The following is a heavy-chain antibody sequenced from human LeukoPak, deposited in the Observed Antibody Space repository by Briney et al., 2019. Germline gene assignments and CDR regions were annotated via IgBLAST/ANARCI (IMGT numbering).Heavy chain of an antibody. V-gene: IGHV3-21*01. D-gene: IGHD6-19*01. CDR2: ISSSSSYI. CDR1: GFTFSSYS. CDR3: ARFEDSSGWYRGAFDI. J-gene: IGHJ3*02. Sequence: PGGSLRLFCAASGFTFSSYSMNWVRQAPGEGLEWVSSISSSSSYIYYADSVKGRFTISRDNAKNSLYLQMNSLRAEDTAVYYCARFEDSSGWYRGAFDIWGQGTMVTVSS.